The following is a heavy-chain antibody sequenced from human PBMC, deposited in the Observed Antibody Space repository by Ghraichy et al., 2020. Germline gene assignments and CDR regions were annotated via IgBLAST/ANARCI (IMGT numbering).Heavy chain of an antibody. Sequence: ASVKVSCKASGYTFTDYYIQWVRQAPGQGLEWMGWINPKSGGTIYAQKFQGWVTLTRETPTNTAYMELTRLKSDDTAVYYCARDRFDGLYGMDVWGLGTTVTVSS. CDR2: INPKSGGT. CDR1: GYTFTDYY. CDR3: ARDRFDGLYGMDV. J-gene: IGHJ6*02. D-gene: IGHD3-9*01. V-gene: IGHV1-2*04.